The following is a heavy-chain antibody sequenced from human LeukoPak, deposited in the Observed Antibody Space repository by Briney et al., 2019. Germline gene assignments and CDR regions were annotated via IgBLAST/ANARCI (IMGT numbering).Heavy chain of an antibody. Sequence: ASVKVSCKASGYTFTYYYMHWVRQAPGQGLEWMGRINPYSVDTNYAQKFQGGVTMPRDMSITTAYMALSRLKSDDTAVYYCARASVENSLRIDDFWVRGSLVTVSS. J-gene: IGHJ4*02. V-gene: IGHV1-2*06. CDR3: ARASVENSLRIDDF. CDR2: INPYSVDT. CDR1: GYTFTYYY.